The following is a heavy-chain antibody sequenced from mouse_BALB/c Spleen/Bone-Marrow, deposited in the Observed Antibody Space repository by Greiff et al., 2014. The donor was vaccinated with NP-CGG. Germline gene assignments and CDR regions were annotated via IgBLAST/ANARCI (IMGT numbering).Heavy chain of an antibody. J-gene: IGHJ2*01. Sequence: QVQLKDSGPGLVAPSQSLSITCTVSGFSLTSYGVNWVRQPPGEGLEWLGVIWAGGSTNYNSALMSRMSIRKDNSKSQVFLKMNSLQTDDTAMYYCARNYGSSYFDYWGQGTTLTVSS. CDR3: ARNYGSSYFDY. CDR1: GFSLTSYG. V-gene: IGHV2-9*02. D-gene: IGHD1-1*01. CDR2: IWAGGST.